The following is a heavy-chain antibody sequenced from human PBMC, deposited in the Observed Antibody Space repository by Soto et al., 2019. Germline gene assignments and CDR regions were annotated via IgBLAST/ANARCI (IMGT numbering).Heavy chain of an antibody. CDR2: INHSGST. V-gene: IGHV4-34*01. D-gene: IGHD3-3*01. J-gene: IGHJ5*02. CDR1: GGSCGGYD. Sequence: PLLLLSVRSGVEGGSCGGYDGSWIRPHPGKGLEWIGEINHSGSTNYNPSLKSRVTISVDTSKNQFSLKLSSVTAADTAVYYCARGLRFSEWYVWFDPWGQATLVTVPS. CDR3: ARGLRFSEWYVWFDP.